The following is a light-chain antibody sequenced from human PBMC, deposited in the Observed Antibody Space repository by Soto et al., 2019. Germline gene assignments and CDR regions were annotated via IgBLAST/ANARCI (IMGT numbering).Light chain of an antibody. V-gene: IGKV3-20*01. CDR2: AAS. J-gene: IGKJ1*01. CDR3: KQYGSSGT. CDR1: QSVSSNY. Sequence: EIVLTQSPGTLSLSPGERVTLSCRASQSVSSNYLAWYQQKPGQAPRILIYAASNRATGIQDRFSGSGSGTEFTLTISRLEPEDFAVYYCKQYGSSGTCGQGTKVDIK.